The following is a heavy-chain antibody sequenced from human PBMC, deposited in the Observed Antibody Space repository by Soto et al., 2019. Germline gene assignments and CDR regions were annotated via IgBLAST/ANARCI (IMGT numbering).Heavy chain of an antibody. D-gene: IGHD3-22*01. V-gene: IGHV3-30*03. CDR2: ISYDGSNK. J-gene: IGHJ4*02. Sequence: QVQLVESGGGVVQPGRSLRLSCAASGFTFSSYGVHWVRQAPGKGLEWVAVISYDGSNKYYADSVKGRFTISRDNSKNTLYLQMNSLRAEDTAVYYCAPEEYYYDSSGYYYGDYWGQGTLVTVSS. CDR1: GFTFSSYG. CDR3: APEEYYYDSSGYYYGDY.